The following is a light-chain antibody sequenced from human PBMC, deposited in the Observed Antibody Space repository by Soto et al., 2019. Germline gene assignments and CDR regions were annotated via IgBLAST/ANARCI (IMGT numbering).Light chain of an antibody. Sequence: QSALTQPASVSGSPGQSITISCTGTSSDVGTYNLVSWYQRHPGKAPTLMIYEVTKRPSGVSNRFSGSKSGNTASLTISGLQDEDGADYYCCSYAGVTSVIFGGGTKLPVL. CDR3: CSYAGVTSVI. CDR2: EVT. V-gene: IGLV2-23*02. CDR1: SSDVGTYNL. J-gene: IGLJ2*01.